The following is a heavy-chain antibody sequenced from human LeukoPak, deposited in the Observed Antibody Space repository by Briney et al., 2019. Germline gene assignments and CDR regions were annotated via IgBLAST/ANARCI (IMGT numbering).Heavy chain of an antibody. D-gene: IGHD3-22*01. J-gene: IGHJ4*02. Sequence: GGSLRLSCAASGFTFSSYSMHWVRQAPGKGLEWVAVIWYDGTNKYYADSVKGRFTISRDNSKNTLFLQINILRAEDTAVYYCARAAYDSSGYLTLWGQGTLVAVSS. CDR1: GFTFSSYS. CDR2: IWYDGTNK. V-gene: IGHV3-33*01. CDR3: ARAAYDSSGYLTL.